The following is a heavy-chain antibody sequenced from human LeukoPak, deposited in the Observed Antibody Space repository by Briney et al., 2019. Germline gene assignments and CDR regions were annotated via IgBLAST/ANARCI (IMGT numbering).Heavy chain of an antibody. CDR1: GLSFRSYG. CDR2: ISGSDDNT. V-gene: IGHV3-23*01. J-gene: IGHJ4*02. CDR3: AKCWTSDGVCLNFDH. Sequence: GGSLRLSCEASGLSFRSYGMSWVRQAPGKGLEWASGISGSDDNTYYTDSVKGRFTISRDNSKNTLYLQMNSLRVEDTAVYYCAKCWTSDGVCLNFDHWGQGALVTVSS. D-gene: IGHD2-8*01.